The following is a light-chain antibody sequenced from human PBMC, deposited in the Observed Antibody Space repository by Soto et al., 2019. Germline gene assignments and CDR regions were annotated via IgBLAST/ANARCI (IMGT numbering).Light chain of an antibody. V-gene: IGKV3-20*01. Sequence: EIVLTQSPGTLSLSPGERGTLSCRASQNLGTLYLAWFQQKSGQAPRLLIYSASRRATGIPDRFSGSGSGTDFTLTISRLEPEDFAVYYCQQYAGSPLTFGPGTKVDI. J-gene: IGKJ3*01. CDR3: QQYAGSPLT. CDR1: QNLGTLY. CDR2: SAS.